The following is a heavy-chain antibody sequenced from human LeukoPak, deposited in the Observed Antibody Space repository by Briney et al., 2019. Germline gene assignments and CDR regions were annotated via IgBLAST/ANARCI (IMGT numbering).Heavy chain of an antibody. CDR2: INQDGSAK. Sequence: PGGSLRLSCAASGFTFSSYGMSWVRQTPGKGLEWVANINQDGSAKNYVDSVEGRFTISRDNAKNSLYLQMDSLSAEDTAIYYCARKTYYYDTSPAGWFDTWGQGTLGTVSS. CDR1: GFTFSSYG. CDR3: ARKTYYYDTSPAGWFDT. J-gene: IGHJ5*02. V-gene: IGHV3-7*01. D-gene: IGHD3-22*01.